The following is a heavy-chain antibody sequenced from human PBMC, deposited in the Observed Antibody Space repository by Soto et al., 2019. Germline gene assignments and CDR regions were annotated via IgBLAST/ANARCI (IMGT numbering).Heavy chain of an antibody. D-gene: IGHD5-12*01. CDR2: MNPNSGNT. CDR1: GYTVTSYD. V-gene: IGHV1-8*01. Sequence: GASVKVSCKASGYTVTSYDINWVRQATGQGLEWMGWMNPNSGNTGYAQKFQGRVTMTRNTSISTAYMELSSLRSEDTAVYYCASGLPSLRNYYYYYGMDVWGQGSTVTVSS. J-gene: IGHJ6*02. CDR3: ASGLPSLRNYYYYYGMDV.